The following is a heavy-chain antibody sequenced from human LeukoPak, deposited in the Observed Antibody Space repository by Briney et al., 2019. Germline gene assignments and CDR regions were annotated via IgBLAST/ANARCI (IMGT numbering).Heavy chain of an antibody. CDR2: IYPGDSDT. CDR3: ARSPTPDSSGYYSDY. Sequence: GKSLKISCKGSGYSFTSYWIGWVRQMPGKGLEWMGIIYPGDSDTRYSPSFQGQVTISADKSISTAYLQWSSLKASDTAMYYCARSPTPDSSGYYSDYWGQGTLVTVSS. D-gene: IGHD3-22*01. CDR1: GYSFTSYW. V-gene: IGHV5-51*01. J-gene: IGHJ4*02.